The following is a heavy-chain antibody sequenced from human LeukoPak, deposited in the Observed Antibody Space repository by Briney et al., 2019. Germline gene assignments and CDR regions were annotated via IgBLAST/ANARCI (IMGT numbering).Heavy chain of an antibody. CDR1: GGSISSYY. D-gene: IGHD2-15*01. CDR3: ARVSKVGYCSGGGCYYYYGMDV. J-gene: IGHJ6*02. CDR2: IYTSGST. Sequence: SETLSLTCTVSGGSISSYYWSWIRQPAGKGLEWIGRIYTSGSTNYNPSLKSRVTMSVDTSKNQFSLKLSSVTAADTAVYYCARVSKVGYCSGGGCYYYYGMDVWGQGTTVTVSS. V-gene: IGHV4-4*07.